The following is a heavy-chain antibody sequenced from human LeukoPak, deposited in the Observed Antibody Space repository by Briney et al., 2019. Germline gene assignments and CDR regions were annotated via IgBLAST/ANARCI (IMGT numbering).Heavy chain of an antibody. CDR3: AREPGYCSGGSCYGGWFDP. CDR1: GGSLSGNY. D-gene: IGHD2-15*01. V-gene: IGHV4-34*01. J-gene: IGHJ5*02. CDR2: INHSGST. Sequence: SETLSLTCAVYGGSLSGNYWSWIRQPPGKGLEWIGEINHSGSTIYNPSLKSRVTISVDASKNQLSLKLTSVTAADTAVYYCAREPGYCSGGSCYGGWFDPWGQGTLVTVSS.